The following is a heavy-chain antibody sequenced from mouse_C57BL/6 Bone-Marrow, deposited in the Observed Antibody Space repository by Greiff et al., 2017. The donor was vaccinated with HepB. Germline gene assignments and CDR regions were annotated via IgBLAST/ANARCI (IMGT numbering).Heavy chain of an antibody. Sequence: VQLQQSGAELVRPGTSVKMSCKASGYTFTNYWIGWAKQRPGHGLEWIGDIYPGGGYTNYNEKFKGKATLTADKSSSTAYMQFSSLTSEDSAIYYCAREDYYYGSSPYFDYWGQGTTLTVSS. CDR2: IYPGGGYT. CDR3: AREDYYYGSSPYFDY. D-gene: IGHD1-1*01. CDR1: GYTFTNYW. J-gene: IGHJ2*01. V-gene: IGHV1-63*01.